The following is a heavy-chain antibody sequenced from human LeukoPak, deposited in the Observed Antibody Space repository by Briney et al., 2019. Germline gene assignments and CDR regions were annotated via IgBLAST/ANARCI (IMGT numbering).Heavy chain of an antibody. CDR2: IYTSGST. D-gene: IGHD6-19*01. CDR1: GGSISSYY. Sequence: SETLSLTCTVPGGSISSYYWSWIRQPAGKGLEWIGRIYTSGSTNYNPSLKSRVTMSVDTSKNQFSLKLSSVTAADTAVYYCARDLNSSGWLFAFDYWGQGTLVTVSS. J-gene: IGHJ4*02. V-gene: IGHV4-4*07. CDR3: ARDLNSSGWLFAFDY.